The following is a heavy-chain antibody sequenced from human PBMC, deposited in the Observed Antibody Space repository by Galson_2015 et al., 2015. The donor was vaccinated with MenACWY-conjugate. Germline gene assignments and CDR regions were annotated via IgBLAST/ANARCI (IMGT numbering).Heavy chain of an antibody. Sequence: SGTLSLTRAVYGESFRSHYWGWIRQSPGKGLEWIGEIDQSGSTNYNPSLKSRVTISVDTSKNQFSLKLTSVTAADTAVYYCARDISMVRGVMGLWGQGTLVT. CDR1: GESFRSHY. J-gene: IGHJ4*02. CDR3: ARDISMVRGVMGL. CDR2: IDQSGST. D-gene: IGHD3-10*01. V-gene: IGHV4-34*01.